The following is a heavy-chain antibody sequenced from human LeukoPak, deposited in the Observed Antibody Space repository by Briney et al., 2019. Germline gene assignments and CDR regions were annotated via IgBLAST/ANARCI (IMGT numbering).Heavy chain of an antibody. D-gene: IGHD3-16*01. Sequence: SETLSLTCAVSGGSISSYYWSWIRQPVGKGLEWIGRIYASGSTNYNPSLKSRVTMSVDTSKNQFSLKLSSVTAADTAVYYCARASEGIGYFDTWGRGSLVTVSS. J-gene: IGHJ4*02. CDR1: GGSISSYY. V-gene: IGHV4-4*07. CDR2: IYASGST. CDR3: ARASEGIGYFDT.